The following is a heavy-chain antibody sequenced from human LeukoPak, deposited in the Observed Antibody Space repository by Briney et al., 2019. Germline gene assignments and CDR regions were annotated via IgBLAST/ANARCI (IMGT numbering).Heavy chain of an antibody. V-gene: IGHV4-4*07. CDR2: IYTSGST. CDR1: GGSISSYY. D-gene: IGHD1-26*01. CDR3: ARGREGGSGSYGGNYYYMDV. Sequence: SETLSLTCTVTGGSISSYYWSWSRQPAGKGLEWIGRIYTSGSTNYNPSLKSRVTISVDTSKNQFSLKLSSVTAADTAVYYCARGREGGSGSYGGNYYYMDVWGKGTTVTISS. J-gene: IGHJ6*03.